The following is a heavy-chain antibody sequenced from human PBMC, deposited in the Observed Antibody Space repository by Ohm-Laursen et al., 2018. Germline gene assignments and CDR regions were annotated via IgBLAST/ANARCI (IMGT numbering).Heavy chain of an antibody. Sequence: SLRLSCTASGFTFSSHCMSWVRQAPGKGLERVADINQDGSEKYYVGSVKGRFTISRDNTKNSLYLQMNSLRAEDTAVYYCARDLGAATGFFDYWGQGTLVTVSS. CDR2: INQDGSEK. CDR1: GFTFSSHC. D-gene: IGHD6-13*01. V-gene: IGHV3-7*01. J-gene: IGHJ4*02. CDR3: ARDLGAATGFFDY.